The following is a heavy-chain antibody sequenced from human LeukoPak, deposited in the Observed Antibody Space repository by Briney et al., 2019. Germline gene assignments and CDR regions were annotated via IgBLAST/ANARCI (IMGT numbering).Heavy chain of an antibody. V-gene: IGHV4-30-2*01. CDR2: IYHSGST. J-gene: IGHJ3*02. Sequence: SETLSLTCAVYGGSFSGYSWSWIRQPPGKGLEWIGYIYHSGSTYYNPSLKSRVTISVDRSKNQFSLKLSSVTAADTAVYYCARGGRGAFDIWGQGTMVTVSS. CDR3: ARGGRGAFDI. CDR1: GGSFSGYS.